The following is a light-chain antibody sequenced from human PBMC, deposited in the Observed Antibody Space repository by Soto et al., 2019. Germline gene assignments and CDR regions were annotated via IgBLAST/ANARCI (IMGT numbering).Light chain of an antibody. J-gene: IGKJ4*01. CDR3: QQYKSWPPLT. CDR2: GAS. Sequence: IVMPQSPAILSVSLGERATLSCLASQSISDNLAWYQQRSGQAPRLLIYGASTRATGVPARFSGSGSGTEFTLTISSLQSDDFAIYYCQQYKSWPPLTFGGGTKVE. CDR1: QSISDN. V-gene: IGKV3-15*01.